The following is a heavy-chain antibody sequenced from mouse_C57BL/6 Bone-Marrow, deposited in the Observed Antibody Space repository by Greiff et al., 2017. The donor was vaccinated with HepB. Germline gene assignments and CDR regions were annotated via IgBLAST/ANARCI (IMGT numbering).Heavy chain of an antibody. CDR2: IHPNSGST. V-gene: IGHV1-64*01. D-gene: IGHD2-1*01. Sequence: QVQLQPGAELVKPGASVKLSCKASGYTFTSYWMHWVKQRPGQGLEWIGMIHPNSGSTNYNEKFKSKATLTVDKSSSTAYMQLSSLTSEDSAVYYCARGGLLSAMDYWGQGTSVTVSS. CDR3: ARGGLLSAMDY. J-gene: IGHJ4*01. CDR1: GYTFTSYW.